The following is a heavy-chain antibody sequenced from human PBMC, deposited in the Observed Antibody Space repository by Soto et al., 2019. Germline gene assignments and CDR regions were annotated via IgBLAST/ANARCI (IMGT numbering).Heavy chain of an antibody. V-gene: IGHV3-33*01. Sequence: QVQLVESGGGVVQPGRSLRLSCAASGFNFSSYGMHWVRQAPGKGLEWVAVIWYDGSNKYYADSVKGRFTISRDNSKNTLYLQMNSLRAEDTAVYYCARGSSGPFDYWGQGTLVTVSS. J-gene: IGHJ4*02. CDR1: GFNFSSYG. CDR2: IWYDGSNK. CDR3: ARGSSGPFDY.